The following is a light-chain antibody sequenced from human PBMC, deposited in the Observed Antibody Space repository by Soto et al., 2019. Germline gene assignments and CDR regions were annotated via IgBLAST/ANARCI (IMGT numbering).Light chain of an antibody. CDR3: QQNDSTPPT. V-gene: IGKV3-20*01. J-gene: IGKJ1*01. CDR1: QSVNSNY. Sequence: EIVLTQSPGTLSLSTGERATLSCRASQSVNSNYLAWYQRKPGQAPRLLIYAASNRATDIPYRFSASGSRTYFSLTITRLESEDFALYYFQQNDSTPPTFGQGTKVEVK. CDR2: AAS.